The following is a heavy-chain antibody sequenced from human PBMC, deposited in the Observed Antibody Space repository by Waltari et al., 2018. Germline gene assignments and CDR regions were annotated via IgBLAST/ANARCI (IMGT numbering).Heavy chain of an antibody. CDR2: IYYSGST. J-gene: IGHJ4*02. Sequence: QVQLQESGPGLVKPSQTLSLTCTVSGGSISRVDYFWSWIRQPPGKGREWIGYIYYSGSTYYNPSLRSRVTISVDTSKNQFSLKLSSVAAADTAVYYCARAQYYDSGSYIAYWGQGTLVAVSS. CDR1: GGSISRVDYF. D-gene: IGHD3-10*01. CDR3: ARAQYYDSGSYIAY. V-gene: IGHV4-30-4*01.